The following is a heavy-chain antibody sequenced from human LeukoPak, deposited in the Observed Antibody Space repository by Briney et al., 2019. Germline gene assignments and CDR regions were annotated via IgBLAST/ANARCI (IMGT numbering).Heavy chain of an antibody. CDR1: GFSFDDLG. CDR2: INWNGAST. D-gene: IGHD6-6*01. J-gene: IGHJ6*03. CDR3: ARAVCPTIKFCDSSYFMDV. Sequence: PGGSLRLSCAASGFSFDDLGMTWVRHVPGKGLEWVAGINWNGASTVYADSVRGRFTISRDNAKNSLYLQMNSLRAEDTALYYCARAVCPTIKFCDSSYFMDVWGKGTTVNVS. V-gene: IGHV3-20*04.